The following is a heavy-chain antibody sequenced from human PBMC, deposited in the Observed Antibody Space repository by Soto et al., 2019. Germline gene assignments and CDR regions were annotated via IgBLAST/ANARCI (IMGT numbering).Heavy chain of an antibody. CDR1: GFTFSSYA. J-gene: IGHJ6*02. CDR2: ISGSGGST. Sequence: EVQLLESGGGLVQPGGSLRLSCAASGFTFSSYAMSWVRQAPGKGLEWVSAISGSGGSTYYADSVKGRFTISRDNSKNTMYLQMNSLRAADTAVYYCAKVPIAVAGTAYYYYGMDVWGQGTTVTVSS. D-gene: IGHD6-19*01. V-gene: IGHV3-23*01. CDR3: AKVPIAVAGTAYYYYGMDV.